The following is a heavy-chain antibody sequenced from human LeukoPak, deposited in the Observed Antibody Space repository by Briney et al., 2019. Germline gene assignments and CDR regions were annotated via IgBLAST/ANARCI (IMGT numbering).Heavy chain of an antibody. CDR3: ARGGTEIYYYHYGMDV. CDR2: ISYDGSNK. D-gene: IGHD5-12*01. V-gene: IGHV3-30*03. CDR1: GLTFSSSW. J-gene: IGHJ6*02. Sequence: GGSLRLSCAVSGLTFSSSWMHWVRQAPGKGLEWVAVISYDGSNKYYAGSVKGRFTISRDNSKNTLYLQMNSLRVEDTAVYFCARGGTEIYYYHYGMDVWGQGTTVTVSS.